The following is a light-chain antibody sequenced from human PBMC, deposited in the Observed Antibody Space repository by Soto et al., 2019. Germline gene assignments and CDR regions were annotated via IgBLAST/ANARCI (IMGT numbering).Light chain of an antibody. J-gene: IGLJ3*02. CDR1: SSDVGAYKN. CDR3: SSYTAINFTWV. Sequence: QSALTQPASVSGSPGQSITVSCTGTSSDVGAYKNVSWYQQHPGKAPKLIIYEVSSRPSGVSNRFSGSKSGNAASLTISGLQAEDEADYYCSSYTAINFTWVFGGGTKVTVL. CDR2: EVS. V-gene: IGLV2-14*01.